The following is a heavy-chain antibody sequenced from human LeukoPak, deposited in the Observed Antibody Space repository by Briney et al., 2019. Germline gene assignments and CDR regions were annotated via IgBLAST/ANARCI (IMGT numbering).Heavy chain of an antibody. CDR2: IHYSGRT. V-gene: IGHV4-31*03. J-gene: IGHJ6*04. Sequence: SETLSLTCSVSGGSISSGGYYWSWIRQHPGKGLEWIGYIHYSGRTYYNPSLKSRVMVSVDTSKNQFSLRLSSVTAADTAVYYCARELRCSTNYSYYYGMDVLGKGTTVTVSS. CDR3: ARELRCSTNYSYYYGMDV. CDR1: GGSISSGGYY. D-gene: IGHD2-21*01.